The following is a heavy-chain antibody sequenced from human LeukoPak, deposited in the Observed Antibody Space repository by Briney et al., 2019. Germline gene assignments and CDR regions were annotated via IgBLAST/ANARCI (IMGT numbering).Heavy chain of an antibody. V-gene: IGHV4-34*01. J-gene: IGHJ6*02. Sequence: SETLSLTCAVYGGSFSGYYWSWIRQPPGKGLEWIGEINHSGSTNYNPSLKSRVTISVDTSKNQFSLKLSSVTAADTAVYYCARARRYYGSGTLVLNVWGQGTTVTVSS. D-gene: IGHD3-10*01. CDR2: INHSGST. CDR1: GGSFSGYY. CDR3: ARARRYYGSGTLVLNV.